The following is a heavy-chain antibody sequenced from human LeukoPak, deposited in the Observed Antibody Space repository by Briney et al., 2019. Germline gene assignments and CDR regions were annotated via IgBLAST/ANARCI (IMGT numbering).Heavy chain of an antibody. Sequence: ASVKVSCKAFGYTFTSYAISWVRQAPGQGLEWMGWISGYNGNTNYAQKLQGRVTMTTDTSTSTAYMELRRLRSDDTAVYYCARGYGSGSYYPVNWFDPWGQGTLVTVSS. CDR2: ISGYNGNT. J-gene: IGHJ5*02. D-gene: IGHD3-10*01. CDR1: GYTFTSYA. CDR3: ARGYGSGSYYPVNWFDP. V-gene: IGHV1-18*01.